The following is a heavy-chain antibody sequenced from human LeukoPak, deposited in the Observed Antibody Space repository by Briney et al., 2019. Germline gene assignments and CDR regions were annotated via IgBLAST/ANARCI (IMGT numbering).Heavy chain of an antibody. Sequence: GGSLRLSCAASGFTFDDYAMHWVRQAPGKGLEWVSLVSWDGGSTYYADSVKGRFTISRDNSKNSLYLQMHSLRAEDTALYFCAKDSDKAATFGYYYYYMDVWGKGTTVTVSS. CDR1: GFTFDDYA. V-gene: IGHV3-43D*03. CDR2: VSWDGGST. D-gene: IGHD2-15*01. J-gene: IGHJ6*03. CDR3: AKDSDKAATFGYYYYYMDV.